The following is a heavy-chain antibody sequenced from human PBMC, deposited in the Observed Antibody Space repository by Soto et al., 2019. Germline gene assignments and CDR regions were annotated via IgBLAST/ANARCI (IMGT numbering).Heavy chain of an antibody. J-gene: IGHJ6*02. Sequence: QVQLVESGGGVVQPGRSLRLSCAASGFAFNTYAMHWVRQAPGKGLEWVTLISYHGTNKYYADSVKGRFTISRDNSKNTLYLQLNSRRPADTAVYYCARGSTSSTLYYYHGMDVWGQGTPVTVSS. V-gene: IGHV3-30-3*01. D-gene: IGHD6-6*01. CDR3: ARGSTSSTLYYYHGMDV. CDR2: ISYHGTNK. CDR1: GFAFNTYA.